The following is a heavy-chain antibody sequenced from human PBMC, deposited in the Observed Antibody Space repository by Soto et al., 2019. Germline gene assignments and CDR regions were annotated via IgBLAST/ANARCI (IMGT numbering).Heavy chain of an antibody. V-gene: IGHV3-33*06. J-gene: IGHJ4*02. CDR1: GFTFSSYG. CDR3: AKAGRYCSGGSYYSGYFDY. Sequence: QVQLVESGGGVVQPGRSLSLSCAASGFTFSSYGMHWVRQAPGKGLEWVAVIWYDGSNMYYVDSVKGRFTISRDNSKNTLYLQMNSLRAEDTAVYYCAKAGRYCSGGSYYSGYFDYWGQGALVTVSS. D-gene: IGHD2-15*01. CDR2: IWYDGSNM.